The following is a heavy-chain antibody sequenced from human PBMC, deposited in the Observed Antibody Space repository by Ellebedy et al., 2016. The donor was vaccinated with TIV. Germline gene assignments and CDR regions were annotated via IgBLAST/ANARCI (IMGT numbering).Heavy chain of an antibody. V-gene: IGHV4-59*11. Sequence: SETLSLTCAVYGGSFSGHYWSWIRQPPGKGLEWIGYIYYSGSTNYNPSLKSRVTISVDTSKNQFSLKLSSVTAADTAVYYCARDSSDWYWYFDLWGRGTLVTVSS. CDR3: ARDSSDWYWYFDL. CDR2: IYYSGST. CDR1: GGSFSGHY. D-gene: IGHD6-19*01. J-gene: IGHJ2*01.